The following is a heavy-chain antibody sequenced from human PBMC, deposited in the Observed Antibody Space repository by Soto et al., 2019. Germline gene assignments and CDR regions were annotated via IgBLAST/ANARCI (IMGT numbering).Heavy chain of an antibody. CDR1: GYTLTELS. V-gene: IGHV1-24*01. J-gene: IGHJ4*02. CDR2: FDPEDGET. Sequence: ASVKVSCKVSGYTLTELSMHWVRQAPGKGLEWMGGFDPEDGETIYAQKFQGRVTMTEDTSTDTAYMELSSLRSEDTAVYYCATAFGVSFTIFGVAPNDWGQGTLVTVSS. D-gene: IGHD3-3*01. CDR3: ATAFGVSFTIFGVAPND.